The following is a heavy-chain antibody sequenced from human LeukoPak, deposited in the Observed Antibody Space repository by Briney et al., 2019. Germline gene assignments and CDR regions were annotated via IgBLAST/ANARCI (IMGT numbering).Heavy chain of an antibody. CDR3: ARGVRWLQLSYFDY. CDR2: IYYSGST. V-gene: IGHV4-31*03. J-gene: IGHJ4*02. Sequence: SQTLSLTCTVSSGSISSGDYYWSWIRQHPGKGLEWIGYIYYSGSTYYNPSLKSRVTISVDTSKNQFSLKLSSVTAADTAVYYCARGVRWLQLSYFDYWGQGTLVTVSS. D-gene: IGHD5-24*01. CDR1: SGSISSGDYY.